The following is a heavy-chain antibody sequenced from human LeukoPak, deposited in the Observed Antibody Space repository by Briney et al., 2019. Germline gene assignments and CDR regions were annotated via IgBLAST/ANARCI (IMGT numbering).Heavy chain of an antibody. D-gene: IGHD4-17*01. V-gene: IGHV1-46*01. CDR2: INPSGGST. CDR1: GYTFTSYY. CDR3: SREDDYRDYKSYFDY. J-gene: IGHJ4*02. Sequence: ASVMVSCRASGYTFTSYYMHWVRRAPGQGLEWMVIINPSGGSTSYAHKFQGRVAMTRDTSTSTVYMELRSRRPEDNAVVSCSREDDYRDYKSYFDYWGQGTLVTASS.